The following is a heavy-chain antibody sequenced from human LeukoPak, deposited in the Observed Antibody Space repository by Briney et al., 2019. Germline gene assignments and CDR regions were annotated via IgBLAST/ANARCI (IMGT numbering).Heavy chain of an antibody. J-gene: IGHJ6*03. V-gene: IGHV4-59*01. D-gene: IGHD3-3*01. CDR1: GGSISSYY. CDR2: IYYSGST. Sequence: PSETLSLTCSVSGGSISSYYWSWIRQPPGKGLGWIGYIYYSGSTNYNPSLKSRVTISVDTSKNQFSLKLSSVTAADTAVYYCARDPGDFWSGYYMDVWGKGTTVTVSS. CDR3: ARDPGDFWSGYYMDV.